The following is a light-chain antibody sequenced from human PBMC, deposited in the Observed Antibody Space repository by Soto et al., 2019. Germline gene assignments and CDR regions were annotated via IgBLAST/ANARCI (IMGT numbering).Light chain of an antibody. CDR1: QSISSY. CDR2: AAS. CDR3: QQSYTTVTWT. J-gene: IGKJ1*01. Sequence: DIQMTQSPSSLSASVGDRVTITCRASQSISSYLSWYQQKPGKAPKLLIYAASTLQSGVPSRFSGSGSGTDFTLTTSSLQPEDFATYSCQQSYTTVTWTFGQGTKVEIK. V-gene: IGKV1-39*01.